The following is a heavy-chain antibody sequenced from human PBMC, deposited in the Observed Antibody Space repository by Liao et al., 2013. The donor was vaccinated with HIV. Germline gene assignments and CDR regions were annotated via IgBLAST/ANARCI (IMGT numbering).Heavy chain of an antibody. CDR2: IQASGTS. CDR1: GGSINTYY. Sequence: QVHMQESGPGLVKPSETLSLTCTVSGGSINTYYWSWVRQPAGKGLEWIGRIQASGTSKYNPSLKSRVTLSLDTSNNQFSLKLISVTGADTAVYYCARSKLERQFYYYYYMDVWGKGTTVTVSS. CDR3: ARSKLERQFYYYYYMDV. D-gene: IGHD1-1*01. J-gene: IGHJ6*03. V-gene: IGHV4-4*07.